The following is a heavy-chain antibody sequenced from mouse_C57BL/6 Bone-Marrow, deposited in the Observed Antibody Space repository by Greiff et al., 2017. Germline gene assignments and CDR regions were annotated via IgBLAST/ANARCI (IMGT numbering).Heavy chain of an antibody. CDR1: GYAFSSSW. CDR2: IYPGDGDT. V-gene: IGHV1-82*01. Sequence: VQVVESGPELVKPGASVKISCKASGYAFSSSWMNWVKQRPGKGLEWIGRIYPGDGDTNYNGKFKGKATLTADKSSSTAYMQLSSLTSEDSAVYFCARYLFYWGQGTTLTVSS. J-gene: IGHJ2*01. CDR3: ARYLFY.